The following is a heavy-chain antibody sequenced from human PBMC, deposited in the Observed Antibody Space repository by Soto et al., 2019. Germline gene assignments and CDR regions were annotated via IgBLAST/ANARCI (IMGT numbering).Heavy chain of an antibody. CDR3: ARGGFDSFRFNWFDP. V-gene: IGHV4-59*11. CDR1: GDSIKGHY. CDR2: IWSDENN. J-gene: IGHJ5*02. D-gene: IGHD3-16*01. Sequence: SETLSLTCSVSGDSIKGHYWTWIRQPPGKGLEWIGNIWSDENNNYNPSLRSRVTISSDPSKNEFSLILRSVTTADTAVYYCARGGFDSFRFNWFDPWGQGILVTVSS.